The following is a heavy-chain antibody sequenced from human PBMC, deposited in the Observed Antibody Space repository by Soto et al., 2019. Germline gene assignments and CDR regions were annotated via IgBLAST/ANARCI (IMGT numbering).Heavy chain of an antibody. Sequence: GGSLRLSCAASGFTFSSYEMNWVRQAPGKGLEWVSYISSSGSTIYYAYSEKGRFTISRDNAKNSLYLQMNSLRAEDTAVYYCAGVGGNIVVVPAANFDYWGQGTLVTVSS. CDR3: AGVGGNIVVVPAANFDY. CDR1: GFTFSSYE. CDR2: ISSSGSTI. V-gene: IGHV3-48*03. J-gene: IGHJ4*02. D-gene: IGHD2-2*01.